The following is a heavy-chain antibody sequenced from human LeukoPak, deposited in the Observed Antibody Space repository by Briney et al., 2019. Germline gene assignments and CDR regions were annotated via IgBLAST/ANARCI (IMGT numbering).Heavy chain of an antibody. CDR3: ARGVTPFDY. J-gene: IGHJ4*02. Sequence: SETLSLTCIVSGGSINSYYWSWIRQPDGKGLEWIGRIYSSGNTQYNPSLKSRVTMSVDTSKKQFSLKLRSVSAADTAVYYCARGVTPFDYWGQGTPVTVSS. CDR2: IYSSGNT. V-gene: IGHV4-4*07. D-gene: IGHD2-21*02. CDR1: GGSINSYY.